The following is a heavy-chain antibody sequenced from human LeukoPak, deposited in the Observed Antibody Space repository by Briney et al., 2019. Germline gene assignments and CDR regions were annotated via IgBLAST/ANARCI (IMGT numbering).Heavy chain of an antibody. J-gene: IGHJ4*02. CDR3: ASNLPGNHLDY. Sequence: QPSETLSLTCSVSGGSMSSYYGSWIRHSPGEGLEWIGYIYHSGSTDYNSSLKSRVTTSEDTSKKQFYLKVSSVTAADTAVYYCASNLPGNHLDYWGQGTLVTASS. CDR1: GGSMSSYY. CDR2: IYHSGST. V-gene: IGHV4-59*01. D-gene: IGHD1-14*01.